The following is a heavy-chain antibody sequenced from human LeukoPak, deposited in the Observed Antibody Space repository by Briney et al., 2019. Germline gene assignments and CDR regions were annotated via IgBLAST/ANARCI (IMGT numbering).Heavy chain of an antibody. J-gene: IGHJ4*02. D-gene: IGHD5-24*01. Sequence: GGSLRPSCAASTFTFSSYAMGWVRQAPGKGLEWVSAISAGADSTYYADSVKGRFTISRDNAKNTLYLQINSLRAEDTAVYYCVRDAWMASTPLDYWGQGTLVTVSS. CDR2: ISAGADST. CDR1: TFTFSSYA. V-gene: IGHV3-23*01. CDR3: VRDAWMASTPLDY.